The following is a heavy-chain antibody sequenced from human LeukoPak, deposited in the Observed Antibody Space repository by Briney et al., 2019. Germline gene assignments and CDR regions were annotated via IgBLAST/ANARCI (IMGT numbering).Heavy chain of an antibody. Sequence: GESLKISCEVSGYNFTTFWIGWVRQMSGKGLEWMGTIYPGDSETRYSPSFQGQVTISADKSTNTASLQWSSLKASDTAMYFCARPGLPYYYNRRGYYEPSGAFDIWGQGTTVTVSS. J-gene: IGHJ3*02. D-gene: IGHD3-22*01. CDR3: ARPGLPYYYNRRGYYEPSGAFDI. V-gene: IGHV5-51*01. CDR1: GYNFTTFW. CDR2: IYPGDSET.